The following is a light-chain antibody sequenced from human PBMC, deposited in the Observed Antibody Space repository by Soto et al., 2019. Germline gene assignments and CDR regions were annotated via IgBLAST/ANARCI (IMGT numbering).Light chain of an antibody. CDR2: EVS. Sequence: QSVLTQPASVSGSPEQSITISCTGTSSDVGSYNLVSWYQQHPGKAPKLMIYEVSKRPSGVSNRFSGSKSGNTASLTISGLQAEDEADYYCCSYAGSSKVFGGGTKVTVL. CDR3: CSYAGSSKV. CDR1: SSDVGSYNL. J-gene: IGLJ3*02. V-gene: IGLV2-23*02.